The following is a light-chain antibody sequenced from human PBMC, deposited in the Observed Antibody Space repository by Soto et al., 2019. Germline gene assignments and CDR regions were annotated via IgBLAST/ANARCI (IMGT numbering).Light chain of an antibody. CDR2: DVK. CDR1: SSDVGAYIF. J-gene: IGLJ1*01. V-gene: IGLV2-8*01. CDR3: VSFAGGTYV. Sequence: QSALTQPPSASGSPGQSVTISCTGTSSDVGAYIFVSWYQQHPGKAPKLMVYDVKRRPPGVPDRFFGSKSGNTASLTVSGLQAEDEADYYCVSFAGGTYVFGTGTKVTVL.